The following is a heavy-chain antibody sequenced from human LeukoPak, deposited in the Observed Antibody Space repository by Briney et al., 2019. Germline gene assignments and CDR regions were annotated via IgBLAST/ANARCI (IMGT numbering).Heavy chain of an antibody. V-gene: IGHV3-23*01. CDR2: LSFIDDSR. CDR1: GSSLRNHI. CDR3: ANRGPRYCSGGSCFNYYYYMDV. Sequence: GGSLRLSCAASGSSLRNHIMTWVRQAPGKGLEWVSSLSFIDDSRYYADSVKGRFTISRDMSKDTLFLQMNSLRAEDTAVYYCANRGPRYCSGGSCFNYYYYMDVWGKGTTVTVSS. D-gene: IGHD2-15*01. J-gene: IGHJ6*03.